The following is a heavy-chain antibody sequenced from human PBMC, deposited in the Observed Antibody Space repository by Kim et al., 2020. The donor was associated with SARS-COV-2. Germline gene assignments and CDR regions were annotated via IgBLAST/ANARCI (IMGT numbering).Heavy chain of an antibody. CDR3: ARAYGSGSHHYYYYYGMDV. Sequence: GRFTISRDNSKNTLYLQMNSLRAEDTAVYYCARAYGSGSHHYYYYYGMDVWGQGTTVTVSS. V-gene: IGHV3-30*01. J-gene: IGHJ6*02. D-gene: IGHD3-10*01.